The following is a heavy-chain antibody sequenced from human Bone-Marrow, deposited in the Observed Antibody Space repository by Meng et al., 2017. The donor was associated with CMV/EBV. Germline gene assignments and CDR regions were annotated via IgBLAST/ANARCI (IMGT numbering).Heavy chain of an antibody. Sequence: GGSLRLSCAASGFTFSSYSMNWVRQAPGKGLEWVSYISSSSSTIYYADSVKGRFTISRDNAKNSLYLQMNSLRAEDTAVYYCARGLWFGENVDWLDPWGQGTLVTVSS. J-gene: IGHJ5*02. CDR1: GFTFSSYS. D-gene: IGHD3-10*01. CDR3: ARGLWFGENVDWLDP. V-gene: IGHV3-48*04. CDR2: ISSSSSTI.